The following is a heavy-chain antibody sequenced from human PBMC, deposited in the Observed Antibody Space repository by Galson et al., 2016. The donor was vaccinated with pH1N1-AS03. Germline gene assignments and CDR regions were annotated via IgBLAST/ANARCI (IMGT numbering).Heavy chain of an antibody. CDR1: GFTFSIYA. D-gene: IGHD2-2*01. Sequence: SLRLSCAASGFTFSIYAMSWVRQAPGKGLEWVSTISGSGTGTYYADSARGRFTISRDNSENTLYLQMNSLRAEDTAVYYCAKRGGLPSEGMTYFDPWGQGTLVPVSS. CDR2: ISGSGTGT. J-gene: IGHJ4*02. CDR3: AKRGGLPSEGMTYFDP. V-gene: IGHV3-23*01.